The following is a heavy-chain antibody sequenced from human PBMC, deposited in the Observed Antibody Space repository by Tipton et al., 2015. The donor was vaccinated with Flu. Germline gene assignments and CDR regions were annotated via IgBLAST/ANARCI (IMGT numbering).Heavy chain of an antibody. Sequence: SLRLSCAASGFTFSSYWMSWVRQAPGKGLEWVANIKQDGSEKYYVDSVKGRFTISRDNAKNSLYLQMNSLRAEDTAVYYCAREYDSSGYYGFDYWGQGTLVPVSS. CDR1: GFTFSSYW. CDR3: AREYDSSGYYGFDY. J-gene: IGHJ4*02. D-gene: IGHD3-22*01. CDR2: IKQDGSEK. V-gene: IGHV3-7*01.